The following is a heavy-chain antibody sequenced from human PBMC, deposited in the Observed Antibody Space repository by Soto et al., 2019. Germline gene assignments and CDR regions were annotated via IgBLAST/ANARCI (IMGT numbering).Heavy chain of an antibody. CDR1: GFTFSSYA. CDR3: AKGDTAIDYYYYYYMDV. D-gene: IGHD5-18*01. J-gene: IGHJ6*03. V-gene: IGHV3-23*01. Sequence: WGSLRLSCAASGFTFSSYAMSWVRQAPGKGLEWVSAISGSGGSTYYADSVKGRFTISRDNSKNTLYLQMNSLRAEDTAVYYCAKGDTAIDYYYYYYMDVWGKGTTVTVSS. CDR2: ISGSGGST.